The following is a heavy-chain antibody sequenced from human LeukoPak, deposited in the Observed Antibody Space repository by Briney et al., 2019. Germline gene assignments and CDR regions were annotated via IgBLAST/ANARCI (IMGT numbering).Heavy chain of an antibody. J-gene: IGHJ3*02. CDR1: GGSFSGYY. CDR2: INHSGST. Sequence: PSETLSLTCAVYGGSFSGYYWSWIRQPPGKGLEWIGEINHSGSTNYNPSLKSRVTISVDTSKNQFSLKLSSVTAADTAVYYCARARITMVRGVAFDIWGQGTMVTVSS. D-gene: IGHD3-10*01. CDR3: ARARITMVRGVAFDI. V-gene: IGHV4-34*01.